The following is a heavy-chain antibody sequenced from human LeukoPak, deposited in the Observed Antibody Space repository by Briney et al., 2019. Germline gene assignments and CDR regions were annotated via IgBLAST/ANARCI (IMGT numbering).Heavy chain of an antibody. V-gene: IGHV3-66*04. CDR3: ARPRSGGFGELYFDY. CDR2: IYSGGST. D-gene: IGHD3-10*01. J-gene: IGHJ4*02. Sequence: GGSLRLSCAASGFTVSSNYMSWVRQAPGKGMAWVSVIYSGGSTYYADSVKGRFTISRDNSKNTLYLQMNSLRAEDTAVYYCARPRSGGFGELYFDYWGQGTLVTVSS. CDR1: GFTVSSNY.